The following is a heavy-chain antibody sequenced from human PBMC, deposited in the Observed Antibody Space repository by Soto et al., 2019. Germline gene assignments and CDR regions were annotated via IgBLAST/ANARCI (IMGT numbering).Heavy chain of an antibody. CDR3: AKGSDVTEGDVEYFQN. D-gene: IGHD2-21*02. Sequence: EVQLLESGGGLVQPGRSLRLSCAASGFTFSNYAMSWVRQAPGTGPEWVSTISKSGSRTYDVDSVKGRFTISRDNSKNTLFLQMNRLRVEDTRIYYSAKGSDVTEGDVEYFQNWGQGTLVTVYS. CDR2: ISKSGSRT. J-gene: IGHJ1*01. V-gene: IGHV3-23*05. CDR1: GFTFSNYA.